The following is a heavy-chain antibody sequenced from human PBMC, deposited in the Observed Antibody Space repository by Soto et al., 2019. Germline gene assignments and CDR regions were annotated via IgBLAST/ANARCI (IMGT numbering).Heavy chain of an antibody. Sequence: ASVKVSCKASGYTFSNFGISWVRQAPGEGLEWMGWISPNSEKTKIAQRFQGRVTITRDTSASTAYMELSSLRSEDTAVYYCARGSGYYYWDDYWGQGTLVTVSS. CDR3: ARGSGYYYWDDY. J-gene: IGHJ4*02. CDR1: GYTFSNFG. V-gene: IGHV1-18*01. CDR2: ISPNSEKT. D-gene: IGHD3-22*01.